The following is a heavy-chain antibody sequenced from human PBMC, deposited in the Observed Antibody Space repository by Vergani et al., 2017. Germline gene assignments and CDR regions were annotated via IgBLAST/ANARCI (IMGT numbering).Heavy chain of an antibody. D-gene: IGHD1-26*01. J-gene: IGHJ4*02. CDR3: ARRELLWGDDY. V-gene: IGHV4-39*01. CDR1: GGSISSSSYY. CDR2: IYYSGST. Sequence: QLQLQESGPGLVKPSETLSLTCTVSGGSISSSSYYWGWIRQPPGKGLEWIGSIYYSGSTYYNPSLKSRVTISVDTSKNQFSLKLSSVTAADTAVYYCARRELLWGDDYWGQGTLVTVSS.